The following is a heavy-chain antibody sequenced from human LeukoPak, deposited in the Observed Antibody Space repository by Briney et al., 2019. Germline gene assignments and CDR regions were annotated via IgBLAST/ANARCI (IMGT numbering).Heavy chain of an antibody. D-gene: IGHD2-2*02. Sequence: SETLSLTCTVPGGSLSSSSYYWGWIRQPPGRGLEWLGCIYYSESTYYNPSLKSRVTISVDTSKNQFSLKLSSVTAADTAVYYCARDRYCTSTSCHMPTHYWGQGTLVTVSS. CDR2: IYYSEST. J-gene: IGHJ4*02. V-gene: IGHV4-39*02. CDR3: ARDRYCTSTSCHMPTHY. CDR1: GGSLSSSSYY.